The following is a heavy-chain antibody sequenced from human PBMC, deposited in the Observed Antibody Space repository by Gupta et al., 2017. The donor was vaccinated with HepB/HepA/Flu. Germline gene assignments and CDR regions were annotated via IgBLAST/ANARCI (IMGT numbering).Heavy chain of an antibody. CDR1: GYTFSSYY. CDR2: INPSGGST. J-gene: IGHJ3*02. V-gene: IGHV1-46*01. CDR3: ARRVGATNRDAFDI. Sequence: HVLLVSSGAEVKKHGASVKVSCKAYGYTFSSYYMHWVPQAPGQGLEWVGIINPSGGSTSYGQKFQGRVTMTRDTSTGTVYMELSSLRSEDTAIYYCARRVGATNRDAFDIWGQGTMVTVSS. D-gene: IGHD1-26*01.